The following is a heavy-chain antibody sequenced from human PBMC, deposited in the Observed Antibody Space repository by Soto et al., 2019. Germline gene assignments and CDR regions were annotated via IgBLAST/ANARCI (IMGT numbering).Heavy chain of an antibody. CDR1: GGTFSSYA. J-gene: IGHJ6*02. CDR2: IIPIFGTA. Sequence: QVQLVQSGAEVKKPGSSVKVSCKASGGTFSSYAISWVRQAPGQGLEWMGGIIPIFGTANYAQKFQGRVTITADESMSTAYMELSSLRSEDTAVYYCAGEDIVVVPAAPRAYYGMDVWGQGTTVTVSS. V-gene: IGHV1-69*01. CDR3: AGEDIVVVPAAPRAYYGMDV. D-gene: IGHD2-2*01.